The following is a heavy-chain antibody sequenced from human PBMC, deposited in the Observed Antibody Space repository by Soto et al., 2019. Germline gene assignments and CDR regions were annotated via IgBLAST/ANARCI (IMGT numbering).Heavy chain of an antibody. V-gene: IGHV1-69*13. CDR3: ARHFRLCAGHFDI. CDR1: GGTFSSYT. D-gene: IGHD2-2*01. CDR2: IIPIFGTA. Sequence: AVKVSCKASGGTFSSYTISWVRQAPGQGLEWMGGIIPIFGTANYAQKFQGRVTITADESTSTAYMELSSLRSEDTAVYYCARHFRLCAGHFDIWGQGTMVTVSS. J-gene: IGHJ3*02.